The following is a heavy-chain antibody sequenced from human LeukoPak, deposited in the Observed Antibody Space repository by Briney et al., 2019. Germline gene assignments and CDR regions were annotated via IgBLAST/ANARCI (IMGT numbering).Heavy chain of an antibody. V-gene: IGHV4-4*02. D-gene: IGHD3-3*01. Sequence: SETLSLTCAVSGGSISSSNWWSWVRPPPGKGLEWIGEIYHSGSTNYNPSPKSRVTISVDKSKNQFSLKLSPVTAADTAVYYCARTTDLLEWLSFDHWGQGILVTV. CDR3: ARTTDLLEWLSFDH. J-gene: IGHJ4*02. CDR2: IYHSGST. CDR1: GGSISSSNW.